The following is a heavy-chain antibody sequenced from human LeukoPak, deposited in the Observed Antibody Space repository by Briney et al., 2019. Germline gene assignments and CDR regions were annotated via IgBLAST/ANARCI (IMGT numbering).Heavy chain of an antibody. V-gene: IGHV3-9*01. J-gene: IGHJ4*02. CDR2: ISWNRGTV. CDR1: GFTFDDYA. Sequence: GRSLRLSCAASGFTFDDYAMHWVRQAPGKGLEGVSDISWNRGTVLYADSVKGRFTISRDNAKNSLYLQMNSLRTEDTALYYCAKDISPSRGDSPRIDHWGQGTLVTVSS. CDR3: AKDISPSRGDSPRIDH. D-gene: IGHD2-21*01.